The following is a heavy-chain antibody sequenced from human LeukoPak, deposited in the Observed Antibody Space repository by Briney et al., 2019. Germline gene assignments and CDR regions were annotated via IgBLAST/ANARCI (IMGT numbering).Heavy chain of an antibody. D-gene: IGHD3-22*01. CDR3: ASDGSYYYDSSGYYGQVDY. J-gene: IGHJ4*02. Sequence: SQTLSLTCAISGDSVSSNSAAWNWIRQSPSRGLEWLGRTYYRSKWYNDYAVSVKSRITINPDTSKNQFSLQLNSVTPEDTAVYYCASDGSYYYDSSGYYGQVDYWGQGTLVTVSS. CDR2: TYYRSKWYN. CDR1: GDSVSSNSAA. V-gene: IGHV6-1*01.